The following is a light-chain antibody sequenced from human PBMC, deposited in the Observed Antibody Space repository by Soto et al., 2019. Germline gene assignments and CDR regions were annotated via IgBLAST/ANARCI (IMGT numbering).Light chain of an antibody. CDR3: QSYDSSLSGWGV. J-gene: IGLJ1*01. Sequence: QSVLTQPPSVSGAPGQRVTISCTGSSSNIGAGYDVHWYQQLPGTAPKLLIYGNSNRPSGVPDRFSGSKSGTSASLAITGLQAEDEADYYRQSYDSSLSGWGVFGTGTKVTVL. V-gene: IGLV1-40*01. CDR2: GNS. CDR1: SSNIGAGYD.